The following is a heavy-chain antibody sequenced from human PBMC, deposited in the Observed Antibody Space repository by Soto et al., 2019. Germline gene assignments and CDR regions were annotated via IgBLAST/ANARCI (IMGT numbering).Heavy chain of an antibody. CDR1: GGTFSSYA. Sequence: SVKVSCKASGGTFSSYAISWVRQAPGQGLEWMGGIIPIFGTANYAQKFQGRVTIAADESTSTAYMELSSLRSEDTAVYYCARGGGMIVVVTLDPWGQGTLVTVSS. D-gene: IGHD3-22*01. J-gene: IGHJ5*02. V-gene: IGHV1-69*13. CDR2: IIPIFGTA. CDR3: ARGGGMIVVVTLDP.